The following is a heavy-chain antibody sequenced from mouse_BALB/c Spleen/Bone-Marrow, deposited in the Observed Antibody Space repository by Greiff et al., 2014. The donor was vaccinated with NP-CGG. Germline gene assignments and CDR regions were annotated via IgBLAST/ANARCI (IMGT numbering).Heavy chain of an antibody. CDR3: TRRGIYDERTAMDY. Sequence: DVKLLQSGGDLVYPGGSLKLSCAASGFTFSSYGMSWVRQTPDTRLEWVATINRGGTNTYYPDSMKGRFTITRDNAKNTLYLQMSSLRSEDTAMYYCTRRGIYDERTAMDYWGRGTSVTVSS. J-gene: IGHJ4*01. V-gene: IGHV5-6*02. D-gene: IGHD2-12*01. CDR1: GFTFSSYG. CDR2: INRGGTNT.